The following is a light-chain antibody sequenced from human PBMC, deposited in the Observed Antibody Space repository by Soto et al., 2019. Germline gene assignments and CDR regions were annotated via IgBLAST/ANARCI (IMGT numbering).Light chain of an antibody. Sequence: ESVLTQAPGTLSLSPGERATLSCRASQSVSSSYLAWYQQNRGQAPRLLIYGASSRATGIPDRFSGSGSGTDFTLTISRLEPEDFAVYYCQQYGRSRWTFGQGPKVDIK. CDR2: GAS. V-gene: IGKV3-20*01. CDR3: QQYGRSRWT. CDR1: QSVSSSY. J-gene: IGKJ1*01.